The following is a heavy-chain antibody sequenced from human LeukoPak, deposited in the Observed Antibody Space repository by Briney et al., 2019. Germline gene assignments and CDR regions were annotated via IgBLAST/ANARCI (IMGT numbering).Heavy chain of an antibody. CDR1: GGSFSGYY. V-gene: IGHV4-34*01. CDR3: ARGSSSSGFDP. CDR2: INHSGST. D-gene: IGHD6-6*01. Sequence: SETLPLTCAVYGGSFSGYYWSWIRQPPGKGLEWIGEINHSGSTNYNPSLKSRVTISVDTSKNQFSLKLSSVTAADTAVYYCARGSSSSGFDPWGQGTLVTVSS. J-gene: IGHJ5*02.